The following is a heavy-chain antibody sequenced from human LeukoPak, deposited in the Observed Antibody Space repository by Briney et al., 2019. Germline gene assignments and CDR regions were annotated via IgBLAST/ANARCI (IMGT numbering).Heavy chain of an antibody. V-gene: IGHV4-34*01. CDR1: GDSFSGYF. D-gene: IGHD3-22*01. Sequence: SETLSLTCAVYGDSFSGYFWNWIRQPPGKGLEWIGEISHSGSTSYNPSLKSRVIISIDTSKNQFSLELTSLTAADTAVYYCARRRYYERHFDYWGQGTLVTVSS. CDR3: ARRRYYERHFDY. J-gene: IGHJ4*02. CDR2: ISHSGST.